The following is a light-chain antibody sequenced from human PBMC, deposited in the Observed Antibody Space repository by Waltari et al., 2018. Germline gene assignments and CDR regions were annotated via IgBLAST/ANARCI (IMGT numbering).Light chain of an antibody. J-gene: IGKJ1*01. CDR1: QSVGRY. V-gene: IGKV3-20*01. CDR2: DAS. CDR3: QKYVNLPAT. Sequence: EIVLTQSPGTLSLSPGERATLSCRASQSVGRYLAWYQQKPGQAPRLLIDDASTRATGLPDRFSGSGSGTDFSRTISRLESEDFAVYYCQKYVNLPATFGQGTKVEIK.